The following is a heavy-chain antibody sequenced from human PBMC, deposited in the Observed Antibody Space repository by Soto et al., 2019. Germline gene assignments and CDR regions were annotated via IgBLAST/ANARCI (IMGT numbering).Heavy chain of an antibody. CDR3: ASAAYAYYYYGMDV. D-gene: IGHD6-13*01. CDR2: ISYDGSNK. CDR1: GFTFSSYA. V-gene: IGHV3-30-3*01. Sequence: SCAASGFTFSSYAMHWVRQAPGKGLEWVAVISYDGSNKYYADSVKGRFTISRDNSKNTLYLQMNSLRAEDTAVYYCASAAYAYYYYGMDVWGQGTTVTVSS. J-gene: IGHJ6*02.